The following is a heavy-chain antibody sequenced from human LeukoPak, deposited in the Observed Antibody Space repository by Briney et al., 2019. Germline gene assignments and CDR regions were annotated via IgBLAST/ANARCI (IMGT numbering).Heavy chain of an antibody. V-gene: IGHV3-33*01. Sequence: GGSLRLSCAASGFTFSNYGMHWVRQAPGKGLEWVALIWYDGSNKYYTDSVKGRLTISRDNSKNTLYLQMNSLRAEDTAVYYCAREGPRGNSQFDYWGQGTLVTVSS. D-gene: IGHD2/OR15-2a*01. CDR1: GFTFSNYG. CDR3: AREGPRGNSQFDY. J-gene: IGHJ4*02. CDR2: IWYDGSNK.